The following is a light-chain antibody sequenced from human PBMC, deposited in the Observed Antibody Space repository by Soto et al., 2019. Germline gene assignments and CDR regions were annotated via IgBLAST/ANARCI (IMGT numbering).Light chain of an antibody. V-gene: IGKV3-15*01. Sequence: EIVMTQSPATLSVSPGERATLSCRASQSVSSNLAWYQQKPGQAPRLLIYGASTRATGIPARFSGSGSGTEFTRTISRLQSEDFAVYYCQQYNNWPPTWTFGQGTKVEIK. CDR2: GAS. CDR1: QSVSSN. CDR3: QQYNNWPPTWT. J-gene: IGKJ1*01.